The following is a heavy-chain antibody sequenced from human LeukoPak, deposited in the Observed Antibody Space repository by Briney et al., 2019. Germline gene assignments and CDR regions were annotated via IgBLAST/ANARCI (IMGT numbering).Heavy chain of an antibody. D-gene: IGHD6-19*01. CDR1: GFTFSSYD. J-gene: IGHJ6*02. Sequence: GGSLRLSCAASGFTFSSYDMHWVRQATGKGLEWVSAIGTAGDTYYPGSVKGRFTISRENAKNSLYLQMNSLRAGDTAVYYCARALAVAGTYYYGIDVWGQGTTVTVSS. CDR3: ARALAVAGTYYYGIDV. V-gene: IGHV3-13*04. CDR2: IGTAGDT.